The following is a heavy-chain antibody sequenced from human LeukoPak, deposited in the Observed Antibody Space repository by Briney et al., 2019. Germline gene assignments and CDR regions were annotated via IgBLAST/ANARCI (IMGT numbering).Heavy chain of an antibody. Sequence: GASVKVSCKASGYTFTGYYMHWVRQAPGQGLEWMGWINPNSGGTNYAQKFQGRVTMTRDTSISTAYMELSSLISEDTAVYYCASYDCSSTSCCVGYYYYYMDVWGKGTTVTVSS. J-gene: IGHJ6*03. D-gene: IGHD2-2*01. CDR2: INPNSGGT. V-gene: IGHV1-2*02. CDR3: ASYDCSSTSCCVGYYYYYMDV. CDR1: GYTFTGYY.